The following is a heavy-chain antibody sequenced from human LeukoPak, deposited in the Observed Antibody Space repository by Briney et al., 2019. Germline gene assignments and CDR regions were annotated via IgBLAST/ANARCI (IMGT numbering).Heavy chain of an antibody. CDR3: ARGELDILTGYYTGGYYFDY. J-gene: IGHJ4*02. CDR1: GVSMSSYY. CDR2: VHYTGTT. Sequence: SETLSLACSVSGVSMSSYYWSWIRQPPGKGLEWIGYVHYTGTTNYNASLKSRVTISLDTSKNQFSLRLSSVTAADTAVYYCARGELDILTGYYTGGYYFDYWGQGTLVTVSS. D-gene: IGHD3-9*01. V-gene: IGHV4-59*01.